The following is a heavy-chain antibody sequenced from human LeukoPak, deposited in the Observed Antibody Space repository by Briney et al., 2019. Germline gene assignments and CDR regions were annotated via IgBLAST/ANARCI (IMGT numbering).Heavy chain of an antibody. CDR3: ARKGNFYYYYMDV. CDR1: GGTFSSYA. J-gene: IGHJ6*03. CDR2: IIPIFGTA. V-gene: IGHV1-69*05. Sequence: SVKVSCKASGGTFSSYAISWVRQAPGQGLEWMGGIIPIFGTANYAQKFQGRVTITTDESTGTAYMELSSLRSEGTAVYYCARKGNFYYYYMDVWGKGTTVTVSS. D-gene: IGHD3-10*01.